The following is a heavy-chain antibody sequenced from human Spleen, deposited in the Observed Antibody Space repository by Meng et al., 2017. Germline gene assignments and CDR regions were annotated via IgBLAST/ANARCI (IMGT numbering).Heavy chain of an antibody. V-gene: IGHV3-20*04. Sequence: GESLKISCEASGFIFDDYGMSWVRQAPGKGLEWVSGVNWNGASTDYADSVKGRFTISRDNAKNSLYLQMNSLRAEDTAVYYCAREVGSYGFVTYYGMDVWGQGTTVTVSS. CDR1: GFIFDDYG. D-gene: IGHD5-18*01. CDR3: AREVGSYGFVTYYGMDV. CDR2: VNWNGAST. J-gene: IGHJ6*01.